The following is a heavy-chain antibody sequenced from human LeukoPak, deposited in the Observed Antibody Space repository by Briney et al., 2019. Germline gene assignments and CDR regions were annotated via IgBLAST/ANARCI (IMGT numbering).Heavy chain of an antibody. CDR3: ARKPKNLFCWFGELSPYFDY. J-gene: IGHJ4*02. CDR2: IKQDGSEK. D-gene: IGHD3-10*01. V-gene: IGHV3-7*01. CDR1: GFTFSSYW. Sequence: QSGGSLRLSCAASGFTFSSYWMSWVRQAPGKGLEWVANIKQDGSEKYYVDSVKGRFTISRDNAKNSLYLQMNSLRAEDTAVYYCARKPKNLFCWFGELSPYFDYWGQGTLVTVSS.